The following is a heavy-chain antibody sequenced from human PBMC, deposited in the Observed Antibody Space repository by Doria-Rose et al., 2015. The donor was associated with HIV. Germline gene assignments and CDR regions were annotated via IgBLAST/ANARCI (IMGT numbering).Heavy chain of an antibody. CDR2: IIPIFATS. Sequence: GLEWMGGIIPIFATSKYPQKFQGRVTITADESTTTAYMELGNLRSHDTAVYYCARTSYGSGYAMDVWGQGTTVTVSS. D-gene: IGHD3-10*01. CDR3: ARTSYGSGYAMDV. J-gene: IGHJ6*02. V-gene: IGHV1-69*01.